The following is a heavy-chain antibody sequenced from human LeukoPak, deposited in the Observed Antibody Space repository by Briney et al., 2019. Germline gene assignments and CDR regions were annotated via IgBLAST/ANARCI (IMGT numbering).Heavy chain of an antibody. V-gene: IGHV3-30-3*01. Sequence: QSGGSLRLSCAASGFTFSSYAMPWVRQAPGKGLEWVAVISYDGSNKYYADSVKGRFTISRDNSKNTLYLQMNSLRAEDTAVYYCARTQYSSGWYAAFDYWGQGTLVTVSS. D-gene: IGHD6-19*01. CDR2: ISYDGSNK. CDR3: ARTQYSSGWYAAFDY. J-gene: IGHJ4*02. CDR1: GFTFSSYA.